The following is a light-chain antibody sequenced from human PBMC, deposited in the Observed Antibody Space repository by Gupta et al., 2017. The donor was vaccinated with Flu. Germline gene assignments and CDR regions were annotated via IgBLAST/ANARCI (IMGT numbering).Light chain of an antibody. CDR1: RLGDKF. CDR3: QAWDNNILI. Sequence: SYELTQPPSVTVSPGQTASITCSGDRLGDKFTCWYQQKPGQSPVLVIYQVNKRPSGIPARFSGSNSGNTATLTISGTQAMDEAAYYCQAWDNNILIFGGGTKLSVL. V-gene: IGLV3-1*01. J-gene: IGLJ2*01. CDR2: QVN.